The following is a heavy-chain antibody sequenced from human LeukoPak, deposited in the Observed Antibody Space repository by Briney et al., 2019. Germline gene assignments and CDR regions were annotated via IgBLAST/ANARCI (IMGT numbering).Heavy chain of an antibody. CDR2: IYISGST. CDR3: ARGSYSGSYSTYWYFDL. Sequence: SETLSLTCTVSGGSISSYYWSWIRQPAGKGLEWIGRIYISGSTNYNPSLASRVTISVDTSKNQFSLKLSSVTAADTAVYFCARGSYSGSYSTYWYFDLWGRGTLVTVSS. D-gene: IGHD1-26*01. CDR1: GGSISSYY. J-gene: IGHJ2*01. V-gene: IGHV4-4*07.